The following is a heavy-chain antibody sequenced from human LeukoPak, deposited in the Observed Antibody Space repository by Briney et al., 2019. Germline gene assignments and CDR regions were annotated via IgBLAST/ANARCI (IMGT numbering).Heavy chain of an antibody. J-gene: IGHJ4*02. CDR1: GFTFSDSF. CDR3: PSGYRSGYHY. Sequence: PGGSLRHSCVASGFTFSDSFMSWIRQAPGKGLEWISFISYRADTTYYADSVKGRFTISRDNAKSSVFLQMNSLRVEDTAVYYCPSGYRSGYHYWGQGTLVSVSS. V-gene: IGHV3-11*01. D-gene: IGHD2-8*02. CDR2: ISYRADTT.